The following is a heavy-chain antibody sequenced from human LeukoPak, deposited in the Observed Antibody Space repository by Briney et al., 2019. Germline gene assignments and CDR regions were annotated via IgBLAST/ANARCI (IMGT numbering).Heavy chain of an antibody. CDR2: IKPDGGEK. V-gene: IGHV3-7*01. J-gene: IGHJ4*02. CDR1: GFTFINYW. D-gene: IGHD6-13*01. Sequence: GGSLRLSCAASGFTFINYWMTWVRQAPGKGLEWVANIKPDGGEKYYLDSVKGRFTISRDNTKNSLYLQMSSLRADDTAVYYCASGYSSSWATFDYWGQGTLVTVSS. CDR3: ASGYSSSWATFDY.